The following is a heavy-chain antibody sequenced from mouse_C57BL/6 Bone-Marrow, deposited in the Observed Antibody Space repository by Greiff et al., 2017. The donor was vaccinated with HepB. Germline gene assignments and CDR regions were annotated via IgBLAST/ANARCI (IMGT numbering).Heavy chain of an antibody. CDR2: IYPGSGST. J-gene: IGHJ4*01. Sequence: VQLQESGAELVKPGASVKMSCKASGYTFTSYWITWVKQRPGQGLEWIGDIYPGSGSTNYKEKFKSKATLTVDTSSSTADMQLSSLTSEDSAVYYCARPYGSSPYAMDYWGQGTSVTVSS. D-gene: IGHD1-1*01. CDR1: GYTFTSYW. V-gene: IGHV1-55*01. CDR3: ARPYGSSPYAMDY.